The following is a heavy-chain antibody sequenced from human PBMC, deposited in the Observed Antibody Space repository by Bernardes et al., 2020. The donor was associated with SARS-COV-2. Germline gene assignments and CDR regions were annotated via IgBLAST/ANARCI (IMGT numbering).Heavy chain of an antibody. CDR2: IWYDGSNK. D-gene: IGHD3-10*01. V-gene: IGHV3-33*01. J-gene: IGHJ4*02. CDR1: GFTFSSYG. Sequence: GGSLRLSCAASGFTFSSYGMHWVRQAPGKGLEWVAVIWYDGSNKYYADSVKGRFTISRDNSKNTLYLQMNSLRAEDTAVYYCARDPSIVGELMSAAGGYWGQGTLVTVSS. CDR3: ARDPSIVGELMSAAGGY.